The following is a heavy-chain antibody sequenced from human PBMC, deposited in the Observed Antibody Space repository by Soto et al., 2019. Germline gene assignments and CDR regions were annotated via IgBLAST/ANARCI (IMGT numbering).Heavy chain of an antibody. D-gene: IGHD2-21*02. J-gene: IGHJ3*02. CDR1: GFSLSTSGLG. Sequence: QITLKESCPTLVKPTQTLTLTCTFSGFSLSTSGLGVGWIRQPPGNALEWLALMYWDDDKRYSPSLKSRLTITKDTSKNQVVLTMTNMDPVDTATYYCAHSNHLLFLDAFDIWGQGTMVTVSS. CDR2: MYWDDDK. CDR3: AHSNHLLFLDAFDI. V-gene: IGHV2-5*02.